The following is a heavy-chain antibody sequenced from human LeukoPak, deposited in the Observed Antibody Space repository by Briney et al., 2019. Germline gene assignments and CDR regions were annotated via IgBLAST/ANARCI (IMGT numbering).Heavy chain of an antibody. J-gene: IGHJ4*02. V-gene: IGHV4-59*08. D-gene: IGHD3-3*01. CDR3: AKPIFGGVITLPFDY. CDR2: IYYSGST. Sequence: PSETLSLTCTVSGGSISNYYWSWIRQPPGKGLEWIGYIYYSGSTNYNPSLKSRVTISVDTSKNQFSLKLSSVTAADTAVYYCAKPIFGGVITLPFDYWGQGTLVTVSS. CDR1: GGSISNYY.